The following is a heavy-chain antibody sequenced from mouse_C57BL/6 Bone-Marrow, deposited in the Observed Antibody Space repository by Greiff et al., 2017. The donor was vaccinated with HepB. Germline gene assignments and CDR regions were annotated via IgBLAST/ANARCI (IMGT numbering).Heavy chain of an antibody. D-gene: IGHD1-1*01. CDR3: APYCGSTDWYFDV. V-gene: IGHV14-2*01. J-gene: IGHJ1*03. Sequence: EVQLQESGAELVKPGASVKLSCTASGFNIKDYYMHWVKQRTEQGLEWIGRIDPEDGETKYAPKFQGKATITADTSSNTTYLQLSSLTSEDAAVYYCAPYCGSTDWYFDVWGTGTTVTVSS. CDR2: IDPEDGET. CDR1: GFNIKDYY.